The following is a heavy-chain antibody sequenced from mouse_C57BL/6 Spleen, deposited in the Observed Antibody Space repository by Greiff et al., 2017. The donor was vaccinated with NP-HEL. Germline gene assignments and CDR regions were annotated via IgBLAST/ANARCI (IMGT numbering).Heavy chain of an antibody. D-gene: IGHD1-2*01. CDR1: GYSITSGYY. CDR2: ISYDGSN. J-gene: IGHJ2*01. CDR3: ARDGLDYYGPV. V-gene: IGHV3-6*01. Sequence: EVKLQESGPGLVKPSQSLSLTCSVTGYSITSGYYWNWIRQFPGNKLEWMGYISYDGSNNYNPSLKNRISITRDTSKNQFFLKLNSVTTEDTATYYCARDGLDYYGPVWGQGTTLTVSS.